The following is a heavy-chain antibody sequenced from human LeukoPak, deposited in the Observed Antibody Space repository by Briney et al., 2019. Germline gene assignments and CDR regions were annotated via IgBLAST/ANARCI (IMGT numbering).Heavy chain of an antibody. V-gene: IGHV3-21*01. CDR2: ISSSSSYI. Sequence: PGESLRLSCAASGFTFSSYSMNWVRQAPGKGLEWVSSISSSSSYIYYADSVEGRFTISRDNAKNSLYLQMNSLRAEDTAVYYCAREPFSGYYIDYWGQGTLVTVSS. J-gene: IGHJ4*02. CDR1: GFTFSSYS. CDR3: AREPFSGYYIDY. D-gene: IGHD3-22*01.